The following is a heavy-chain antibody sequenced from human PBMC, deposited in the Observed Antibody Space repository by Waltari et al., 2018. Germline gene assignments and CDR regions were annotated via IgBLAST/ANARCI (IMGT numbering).Heavy chain of an antibody. Sequence: QVQLQESGPGLVKPSETLSLTCTVSGGSISGYYWSWIRQPAGKGLDWIGPVHGNGTTNYISSLNSRVTMSIDTSKNQFSLKLSSVTAADTALYYCAKDIPSYNWFDPWGQGILVTVSS. CDR1: GGSISGYY. CDR2: VHGNGTT. CDR3: AKDIPSYNWFDP. V-gene: IGHV4-4*07. J-gene: IGHJ5*02.